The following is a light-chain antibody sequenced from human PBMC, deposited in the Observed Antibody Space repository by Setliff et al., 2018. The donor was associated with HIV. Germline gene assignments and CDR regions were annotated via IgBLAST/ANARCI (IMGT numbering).Light chain of an antibody. CDR2: DVT. J-gene: IGLJ1*01. CDR1: SSDVGGYDY. CDR3: SSYGSGDALL. V-gene: IGLV2-14*03. Sequence: QSVLTQPASVSGSPGQSITISCTGSSSDVGGYDYVSWYRQYPDKAPHLIIFDVTNRPSGVSNRLSGSKSGNTASLTISGLQAEDEAHFFCSSYGSGDALLFGTGTKVTVL.